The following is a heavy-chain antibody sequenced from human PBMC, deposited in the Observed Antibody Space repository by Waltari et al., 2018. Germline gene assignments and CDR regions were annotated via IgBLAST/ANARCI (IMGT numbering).Heavy chain of an antibody. CDR1: GYTFTSYY. Sequence: QDLLVQSGAEVKKPGASVKISCKTSGYTFTSYYMHWVRQVPGQGLEWMGMVNPIRGNTISPQKFQGRFIMTRDMSTNTVYMEVYSLRSEDTAVYYCARGGYSSVSDALNIWGQGTMVTVSS. J-gene: IGHJ3*02. CDR3: ARGGYSSVSDALNI. V-gene: IGHV1-46*01. D-gene: IGHD6-25*01. CDR2: VNPIRGNT.